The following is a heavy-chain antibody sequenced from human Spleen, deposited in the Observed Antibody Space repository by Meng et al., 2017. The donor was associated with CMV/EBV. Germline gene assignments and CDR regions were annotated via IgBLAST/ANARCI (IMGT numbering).Heavy chain of an antibody. J-gene: IGHJ6*02. D-gene: IGHD4-17*01. Sequence: GESLKISCAASGFTFSNSWMHRVRQAPGKGLVWVSRINTDGSSTTYADSVKGRFTISRDNAKNSLYLQMNSLRAEDTALYHCASGWDTNGDPPYGMGVWGQGTTVTVSS. CDR2: INTDGSST. CDR1: GFTFSNSW. V-gene: IGHV3-74*01. CDR3: ASGWDTNGDPPYGMGV.